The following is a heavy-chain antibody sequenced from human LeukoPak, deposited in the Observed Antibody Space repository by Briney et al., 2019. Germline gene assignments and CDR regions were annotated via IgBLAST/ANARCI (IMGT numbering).Heavy chain of an antibody. CDR2: ISAYNGNT. J-gene: IGHJ6*03. CDR1: GYTFTSYG. D-gene: IGHD2-15*01. CDR3: ARGGSWFSIYYYYYMDV. V-gene: IGHV1-18*01. Sequence: GASVKVSCKASGYTFTSYGISWVRQAPGQGLEWMGWISAYNGNTNYAQKLQGRVTMTTDTPTSTAYMELRSLRSDDTAVYYCARGGSWFSIYYYYYMDVWGKGTTVTVSS.